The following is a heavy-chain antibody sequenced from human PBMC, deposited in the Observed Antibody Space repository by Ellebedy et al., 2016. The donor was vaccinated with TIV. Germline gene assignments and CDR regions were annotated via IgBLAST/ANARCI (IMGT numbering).Heavy chain of an antibody. V-gene: IGHV4-39*07. CDR1: GGSISSSSYY. CDR3: ARFVGATKAFDI. J-gene: IGHJ3*02. Sequence: MPSETLSLTCTVSGGSISSSSYYWGWIRLHPGKGLEWIGNIYYSGSTYYNPSLQSRVTISVDTSKNQFSLRLNSVTAAATAVYYCARFVGATKAFDIWGQGTMVTVSS. CDR2: IYYSGST. D-gene: IGHD1-26*01.